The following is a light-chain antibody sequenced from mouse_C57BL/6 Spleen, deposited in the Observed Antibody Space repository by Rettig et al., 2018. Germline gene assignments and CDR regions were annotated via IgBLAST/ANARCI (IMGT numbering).Light chain of an antibody. CDR2: AAT. V-gene: IGKV12-46*01. J-gene: IGKJ1*01. CDR1: ENIYSN. CDR3: QHCWVTPWT. Sequence: DIQMTQSPASLSVSVGETVTITCRASENIYSNLAWYQQKQGKSPQLLVYAATNLADGVPSRFSGSGSGTQYSLKINSLQSEDFWSYYCQHCWVTPWTFGGGTKLEIK.